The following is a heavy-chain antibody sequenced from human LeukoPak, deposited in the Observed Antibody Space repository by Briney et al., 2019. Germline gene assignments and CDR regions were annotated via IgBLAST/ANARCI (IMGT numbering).Heavy chain of an antibody. J-gene: IGHJ4*02. CDR3: ARGVSGLWIAFGN. Sequence: SETLSLTCTVSGGSIGAYYWTWLRQSPGRGLEWIGYIYAGGNTRYNASLESRVAISVDTSKNQFSLTLNTVTAADTAAYYCARGVSGLWIAFGNWGQGTQVTVSS. D-gene: IGHD1-1*01. CDR1: GGSIGAYY. V-gene: IGHV4-4*09. CDR2: IYAGGNT.